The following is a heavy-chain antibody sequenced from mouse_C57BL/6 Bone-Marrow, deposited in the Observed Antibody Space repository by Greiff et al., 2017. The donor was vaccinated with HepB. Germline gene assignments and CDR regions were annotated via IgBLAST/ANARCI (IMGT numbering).Heavy chain of an antibody. CDR1: GYTFTSYG. J-gene: IGHJ3*01. D-gene: IGHD1-1*01. Sequence: QVQLQQSGAELARPGASVKLSCKASGYTFTSYGISWVKQRTGQGLEWIGEIYPRSGNTYYNEKFKGKATLTADKSSSTAYMALRSLTSEDSAVSFCARDTGYYGSFAYWGQGTLVTVSA. CDR2: IYPRSGNT. CDR3: ARDTGYYGSFAY. V-gene: IGHV1-81*01.